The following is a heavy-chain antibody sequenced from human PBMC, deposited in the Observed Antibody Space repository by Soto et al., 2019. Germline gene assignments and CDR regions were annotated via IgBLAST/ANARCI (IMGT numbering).Heavy chain of an antibody. CDR1: GGSVTSGSQY. CDR2: IYYSGRT. J-gene: IGHJ5*02. D-gene: IGHD6-25*01. CDR3: ARSRRRPWFDP. Sequence: QVQLQESGPGLVEPSETLSLSCTFSGGSVTSGSQYWSWIRQPPGKGLECIGYIYYSGRTNYNPPLKSRVTTSVDTSKNQFSLHLSSVTAADTAVYYCARSRRRPWFDPWGQGTLVTVSS. V-gene: IGHV4-61*01.